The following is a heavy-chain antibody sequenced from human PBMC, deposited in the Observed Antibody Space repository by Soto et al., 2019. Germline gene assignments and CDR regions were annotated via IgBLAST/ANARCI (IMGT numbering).Heavy chain of an antibody. Sequence: QLQLQESGPGLVKPSETLSLTCTVSGGSISSSRYYWGWIRQPPGKGLEWIGTIYYSGSTYYNPSLKSRVTISVDTSKNQFSLKLSSVTAADTAVYYCARQFSVYGDYGRYFDFWGQGTLVTVSS. CDR2: IYYSGST. CDR1: GGSISSSRYY. CDR3: ARQFSVYGDYGRYFDF. V-gene: IGHV4-39*01. D-gene: IGHD4-17*01. J-gene: IGHJ4*02.